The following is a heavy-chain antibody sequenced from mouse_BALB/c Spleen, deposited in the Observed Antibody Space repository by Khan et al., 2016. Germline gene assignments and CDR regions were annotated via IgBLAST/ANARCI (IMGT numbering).Heavy chain of an antibody. CDR2: INYSGST. Sequence: EVQLQESGPGLVKPSQSLSLTCTVTGYSITSDYAWNWIRQFPGNKLEWMGYINYSGSTNYNPSLKSRISLTRDTSKNQFFLQLNSVTTEDTATYYCAKWTYLGECAMDYWGQGTSVTVSS. J-gene: IGHJ4*01. D-gene: IGHD3-1*01. CDR3: AKWTYLGECAMDY. CDR1: GYSITSDYA. V-gene: IGHV3-2*02.